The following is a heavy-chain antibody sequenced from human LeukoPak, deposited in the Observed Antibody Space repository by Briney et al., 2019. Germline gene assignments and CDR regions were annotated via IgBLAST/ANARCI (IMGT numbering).Heavy chain of an antibody. CDR2: NSGSGVNS. J-gene: IGHJ4*02. CDR1: GFTLRSYD. V-gene: IGHV3-23*01. Sequence: GGSLRLSCAASGFTLRSYDMSWVRQAPGKGLEWVAANSGSGVNSYYADSVRGRFTISRDNSQNTLYLQMDSLRAEDTALYYCAKEYSGYDFDYWGQRTPVTVSS. CDR3: AKEYSGYDFDY. D-gene: IGHD5-12*01.